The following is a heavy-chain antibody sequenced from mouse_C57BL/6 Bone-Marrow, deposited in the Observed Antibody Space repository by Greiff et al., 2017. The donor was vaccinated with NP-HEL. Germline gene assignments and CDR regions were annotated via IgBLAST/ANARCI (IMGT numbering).Heavy chain of an antibody. Sequence: QVQLQQSGAELARPGASVKMSCKASGYTFTSYTMHWVQQRPGQGLEWIGYINPSSGYTKYNQKFKDKATLTADKSSSTAYMQLSSLTSEDSAVYYCATRYYGSSYYFDYWGQGTTLTVSS. J-gene: IGHJ2*01. CDR1: GYTFTSYT. CDR2: INPSSGYT. D-gene: IGHD1-1*01. CDR3: ATRYYGSSYYFDY. V-gene: IGHV1-4*01.